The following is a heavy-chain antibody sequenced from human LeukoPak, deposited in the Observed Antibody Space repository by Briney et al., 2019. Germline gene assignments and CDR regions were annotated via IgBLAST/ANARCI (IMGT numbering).Heavy chain of an antibody. J-gene: IGHJ4*02. CDR2: FDPEGGET. CDR1: GYTLTELS. Sequence: GASVKVSCKVSGYTLTELSMHWVRQAPGKGLEWMGGFDPEGGETIYAQKFQGRVTMTEDTSTDTAYMELSSLRSEDTAVYYCATGSALRGYSYGYWETFDYWGQGTLVTVSS. D-gene: IGHD5-18*01. V-gene: IGHV1-24*01. CDR3: ATGSALRGYSYGYWETFDY.